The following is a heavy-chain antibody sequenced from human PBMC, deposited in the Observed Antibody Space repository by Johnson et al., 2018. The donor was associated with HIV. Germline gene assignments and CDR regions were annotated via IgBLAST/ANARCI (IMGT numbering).Heavy chain of an antibody. CDR3: ATSGSHFAFDI. J-gene: IGHJ3*02. Sequence: VQLVESGGGLIQPGGSLRLSCAASGFTVSSNYMNWVRQAPGKGLEWVSVIYSGGSTYHADSVRGRFTISRDNSKNTLYLQMSSLRAEDTAVYYCATSGSHFAFDIWGQGTMVTVSS. CDR1: GFTVSSNY. CDR2: IYSGGST. D-gene: IGHD1-26*01. V-gene: IGHV3-66*03.